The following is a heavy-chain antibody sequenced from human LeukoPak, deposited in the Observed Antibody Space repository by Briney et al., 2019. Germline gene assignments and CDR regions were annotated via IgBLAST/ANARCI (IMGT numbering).Heavy chain of an antibody. CDR3: AKDEVGATSHWYFDL. D-gene: IGHD1-26*01. V-gene: IGHV3-23*01. Sequence: PGGSLRLSCAASGFTFSSYAMSWVRQAPGKGLEWVSAISGSGGSTYYADSVKGRFTISRDNSKNTLYLQMSSLRAEDTAVYYCAKDEVGATSHWYFDLWGRGTLVTVSS. CDR1: GFTFSSYA. J-gene: IGHJ2*01. CDR2: ISGSGGST.